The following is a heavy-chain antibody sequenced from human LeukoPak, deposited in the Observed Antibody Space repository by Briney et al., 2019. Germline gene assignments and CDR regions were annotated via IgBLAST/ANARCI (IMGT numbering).Heavy chain of an antibody. D-gene: IGHD5-18*01. V-gene: IGHV4-30-4*01. CDR2: IYYSGST. CDR3: ARDLSGYSYLDY. Sequence: SETLSLTCTVSGGSISSGDYYCGWIRQPPGKGLEWIGYIYYSGSTYYNPSLKSRVTISVDTSQNQFSLKLDSVTAADTAAYYCARDLSGYSYLDYWGQGTLVTVSS. CDR1: GGSISSGDYY. J-gene: IGHJ4*02.